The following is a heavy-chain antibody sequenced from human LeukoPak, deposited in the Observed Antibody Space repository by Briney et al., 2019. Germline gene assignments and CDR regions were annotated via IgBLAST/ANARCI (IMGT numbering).Heavy chain of an antibody. CDR3: AKVPADGYNENNI. CDR1: GFTFSTYA. J-gene: IGHJ3*02. Sequence: GGSLRLSCAASGFTFSTYAMSWVRQTPGKGLEWVSVISGGGDITYYADSVKGRFTISRDNSKNTLYLQMNSLRAEDTAVYYCAKVPADGYNENNIWGQGTMVTVSS. D-gene: IGHD5-24*01. CDR2: ISGGGDIT. V-gene: IGHV3-23*01.